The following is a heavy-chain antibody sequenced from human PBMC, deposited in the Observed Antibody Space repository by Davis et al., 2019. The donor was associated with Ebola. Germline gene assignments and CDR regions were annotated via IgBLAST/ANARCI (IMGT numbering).Heavy chain of an antibody. V-gene: IGHV4-4*02. J-gene: IGHJ4*02. Sequence: SETLSLTCAVSGDSISSRNWWSWVRQSPGKGLEWIGEIYHSGSTNYNPSFKSRVTISIDKSKNQFSLKLSSVTAADTAVYYCARDYYDDSGYLYYFDSWGQGTLVTVSS. CDR1: GDSISSRNW. CDR3: ARDYYDDSGYLYYFDS. D-gene: IGHD3-22*01. CDR2: IYHSGST.